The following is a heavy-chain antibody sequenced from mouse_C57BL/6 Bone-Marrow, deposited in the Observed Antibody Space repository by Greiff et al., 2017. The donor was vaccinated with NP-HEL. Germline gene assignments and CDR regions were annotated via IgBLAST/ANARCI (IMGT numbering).Heavy chain of an antibody. Sequence: EVQLQQSGPELVKPGASVKISCKASGYTFTDYYMNWVKQSHGKSLEWIGDINPNNGGTSYNQKFKGKATLTVDKSSSTAYMELRSLTSVDSAVYYCASQGGLPPFAYWGQGTLVTVSA. J-gene: IGHJ3*01. CDR1: GYTFTDYY. D-gene: IGHD2-2*01. CDR2: INPNNGGT. V-gene: IGHV1-26*01. CDR3: ASQGGLPPFAY.